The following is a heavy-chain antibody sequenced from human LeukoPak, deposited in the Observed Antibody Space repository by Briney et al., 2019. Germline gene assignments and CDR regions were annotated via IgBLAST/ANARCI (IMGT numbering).Heavy chain of an antibody. D-gene: IGHD3-10*01. J-gene: IGHJ6*02. Sequence: GGSLRLSCAASGFTFSNYAMSWVRQAPGKGLEWVSAISGSGGNTYYADSVKGRFTISRDNSKNTLYLQMNSLRAEDTAVYYCAKAVNYGSGTYYKVAAPYYYYGMDVWGQGTTVTVSS. CDR1: GFTFSNYA. CDR3: AKAVNYGSGTYYKVAAPYYYYGMDV. V-gene: IGHV3-23*01. CDR2: ISGSGGNT.